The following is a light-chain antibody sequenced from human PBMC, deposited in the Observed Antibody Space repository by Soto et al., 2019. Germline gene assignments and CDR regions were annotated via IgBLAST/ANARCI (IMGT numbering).Light chain of an antibody. CDR1: QSVGSY. J-gene: IGKJ4*01. CDR2: DAS. CDR3: QQRSNWPPIIT. Sequence: EIVLIQSPATLSLSPGERATLSCRASQSVGSYLAWYQHKPGQAPRLLISDASNRAPGIPARFSGSGSGTDFTLTVSSLEPEDSALYYCQQRSNWPPIITFGGGTKVEIK. V-gene: IGKV3-11*01.